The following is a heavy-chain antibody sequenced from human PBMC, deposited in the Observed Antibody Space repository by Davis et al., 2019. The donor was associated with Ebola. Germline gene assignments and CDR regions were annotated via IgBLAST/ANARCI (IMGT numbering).Heavy chain of an antibody. Sequence: PGGSLRLSCAASGFTFSSYWMSWVRQAPGKGLEWVANIKQDGSEKYYVDSVKGRFTIPRDNAKNSLYLQMNSLRAEDTAVYYCARRADIVVVPAAMGRNWFDPWGQGTLVTVSS. CDR2: IKQDGSEK. CDR3: ARRADIVVVPAAMGRNWFDP. D-gene: IGHD2-2*01. J-gene: IGHJ5*02. V-gene: IGHV3-7*01. CDR1: GFTFSSYW.